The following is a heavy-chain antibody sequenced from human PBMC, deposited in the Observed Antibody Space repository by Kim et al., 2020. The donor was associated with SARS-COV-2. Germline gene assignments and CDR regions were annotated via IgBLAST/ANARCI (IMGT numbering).Heavy chain of an antibody. V-gene: IGHV4-59*08. CDR2: IYYSGST. D-gene: IGHD1-1*01. CDR3: ARRYNWNDEPLDAFDI. Sequence: SETLSLTCTVSGGSISSYYWSWIRQPPGKGLEWIGYIYYSGSTNYNPSLKSRVTISVDTSKNQFSLKLSSVTAADTAVYYCARRYNWNDEPLDAFDIWGQGTMVTVSS. CDR1: GGSISSYY. J-gene: IGHJ3*02.